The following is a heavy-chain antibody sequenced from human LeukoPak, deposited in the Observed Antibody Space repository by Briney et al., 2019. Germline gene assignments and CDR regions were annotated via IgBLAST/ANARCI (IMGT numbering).Heavy chain of an antibody. J-gene: IGHJ3*02. CDR1: GFTFSSYW. Sequence: GGSLRLSCAASGFTFSSYWTSWVRQVPGKGLEWVANIKQDGSEKYYVDSVKGRFTISRDDVKNSLFLQMNSLRAEDTAVYFCARGLDAFDIWGQGALVTVSS. V-gene: IGHV3-7*03. CDR3: ARGLDAFDI. CDR2: IKQDGSEK.